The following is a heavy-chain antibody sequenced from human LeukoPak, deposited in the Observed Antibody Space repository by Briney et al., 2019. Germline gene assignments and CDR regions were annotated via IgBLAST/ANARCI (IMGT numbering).Heavy chain of an antibody. J-gene: IGHJ4*02. D-gene: IGHD3-10*01. CDR3: AKDPYGSGSYYNDYFDY. V-gene: IGHV3-30*18. CDR1: GFTFSSYG. CDR2: ISYDGSNK. Sequence: PGGSLRLSCAASGFTFSSYGMHWVRQAPGKGLEWVAVISYDGSNKYYADSVKGRFTISRDNSKNTLYLQMNSLRAEDTAVYYCAKDPYGSGSYYNDYFDYWGQGTLVTVSS.